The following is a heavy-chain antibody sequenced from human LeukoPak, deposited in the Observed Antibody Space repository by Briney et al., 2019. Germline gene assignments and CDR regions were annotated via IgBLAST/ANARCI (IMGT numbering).Heavy chain of an antibody. CDR1: GFTFSSYW. Sequence: PGGALRLSCAASGFTFSSYWMSWVRLAPGKGLEWVANTKQDGSENYYADSVKGRFTISRDNVKNSLYLQMNSLRPEDTAVYYCARGRDYWGQGTLVTVSS. CDR2: TKQDGSEN. CDR3: ARGRDY. V-gene: IGHV3-7*01. J-gene: IGHJ4*02.